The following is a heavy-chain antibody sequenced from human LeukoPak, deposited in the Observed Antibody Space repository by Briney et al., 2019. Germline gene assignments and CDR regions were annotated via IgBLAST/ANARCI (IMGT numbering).Heavy chain of an antibody. CDR1: GFSFSSHG. D-gene: IGHD5-18*01. Sequence: GGSLRLSCAASGFSFSSHGMSWVRQAPGKGLEWVSGIIGGAGSTYYADSVKGRFTISRDNSKNTLYLQMNSLRAEDTAVYYCAKGTLPRGYTYGYDLYYFDYWGQGTLVTVSS. CDR3: AKGTLPRGYTYGYDLYYFDY. J-gene: IGHJ4*02. CDR2: IIGGAGST. V-gene: IGHV3-23*01.